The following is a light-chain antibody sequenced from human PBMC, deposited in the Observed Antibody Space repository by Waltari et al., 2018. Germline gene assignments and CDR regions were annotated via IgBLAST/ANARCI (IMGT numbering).Light chain of an antibody. CDR3: CSYTSSSTYVL. V-gene: IGLV2-14*03. J-gene: IGLJ2*01. Sequence: QSALTQPASVSGSPGQSITIPCTGTSSDVGPYNYVSWYQQHPGKAPKLMIYDVSNRPSGVSNRFSGSKSGNTASLTISGLQAEDEADYYCCSYTSSSTYVLFGGGTKLTVL. CDR1: SSDVGPYNY. CDR2: DVS.